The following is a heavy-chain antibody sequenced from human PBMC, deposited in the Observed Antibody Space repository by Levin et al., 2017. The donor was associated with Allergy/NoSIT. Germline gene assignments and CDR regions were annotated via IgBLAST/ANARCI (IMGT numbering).Heavy chain of an antibody. CDR2: ISSNGGST. J-gene: IGHJ6*03. D-gene: IGHD3-9*01. CDR1: GFTFSSYA. Sequence: GGSLRLSCAASGFTFSSYAMHWVRQAPGKGLEYVSAISSNGGSTYYANSVKGRFTISRDNSKNTLYLQMGSLRAEDMAVYYCARGIREFYDILTGSYYYDYMDVWGKGTTVTVSS. CDR3: ARGIREFYDILTGSYYYDYMDV. V-gene: IGHV3-64*01.